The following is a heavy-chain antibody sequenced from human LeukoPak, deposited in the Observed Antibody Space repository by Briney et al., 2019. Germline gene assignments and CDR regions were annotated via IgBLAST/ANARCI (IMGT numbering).Heavy chain of an antibody. CDR2: IYDSGST. CDR3: ARDYWDYYGSGSFDAFDI. J-gene: IGHJ3*02. CDR1: GGFISSYY. V-gene: IGHV4-59*12. Sequence: SETLSLTCTVSGGFISSYYWSWIRQPPGKGLEWIGYIYDSGSTNYNPSLKSRVTISVDTSKNQFSLKLSSVTAADTAVYYCARDYWDYYGSGSFDAFDIWGQGTMVTVSS. D-gene: IGHD3-10*01.